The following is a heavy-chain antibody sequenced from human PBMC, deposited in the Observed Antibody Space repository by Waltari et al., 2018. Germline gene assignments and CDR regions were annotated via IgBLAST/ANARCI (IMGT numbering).Heavy chain of an antibody. CDR2: VIYSGCTT. D-gene: IGHD3-16*01. CDR1: GFTFNNYA. V-gene: IGHV3-23*03. J-gene: IGHJ5*02. Sequence: EVQLLESGGGLVQPGGSLRLSCAASGFTFNNYARSWVRQAPGNGLEWVSVIYSGCTTYYADAVKGRFTISRDNSKNTLYLQMNSLRPEDTAVYHCAKEDFGGVDHWGQGTLVTVSS. CDR3: AKEDFGGVDH.